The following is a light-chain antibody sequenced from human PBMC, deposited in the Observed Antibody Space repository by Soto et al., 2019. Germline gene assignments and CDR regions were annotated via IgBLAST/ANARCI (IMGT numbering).Light chain of an antibody. Sequence: DIQLTQSPSFLSASVGDRVTITCRASQGISSYLAWYQQKPGKAPKLLIYAASTLQSGVPSRFSGSGSGTEFTLTISSLQPEDFATYYWQQLNSYPLTFGQGTRVESK. CDR2: AAS. CDR3: QQLNSYPLT. CDR1: QGISSY. V-gene: IGKV1-9*01. J-gene: IGKJ1*01.